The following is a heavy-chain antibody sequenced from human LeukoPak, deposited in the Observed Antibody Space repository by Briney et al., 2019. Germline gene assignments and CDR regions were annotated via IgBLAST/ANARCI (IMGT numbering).Heavy chain of an antibody. V-gene: IGHV3-30*02. J-gene: IGHJ4*02. Sequence: PGGSLRLSCTASGLTFSSSGMHWVRQAPGKGLDWVSLINHDGTNTFYADSVKGRFTISRDNSQNTLYLQMNCLRGEDTAVYYCTNFDYWGQGTLVTVSS. CDR3: TNFDY. CDR1: GLTFSSSG. CDR2: INHDGTNT.